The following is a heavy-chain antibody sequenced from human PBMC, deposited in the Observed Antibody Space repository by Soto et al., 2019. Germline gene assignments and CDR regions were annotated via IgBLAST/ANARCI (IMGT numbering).Heavy chain of an antibody. J-gene: IGHJ4*02. CDR3: AHRRGGYNWDDAHFDY. D-gene: IGHD1-20*01. Sequence: QITLKESGPTLVKPTQTLTLTCTFSGFSLSTTGVGVGWIRQPPGKALEWLAVIYWDDDKRYNPSLKSRLSVTKDNSRNQVVLEMTYMDPVDTSTYYCAHRRGGYNWDDAHFDYWGQGTLVTVSS. CDR2: IYWDDDK. CDR1: GFSLSTTGVG. V-gene: IGHV2-5*02.